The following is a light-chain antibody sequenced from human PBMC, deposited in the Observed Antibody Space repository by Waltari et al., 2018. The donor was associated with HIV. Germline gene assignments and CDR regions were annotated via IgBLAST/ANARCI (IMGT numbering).Light chain of an antibody. CDR1: NSNIGAHYG. V-gene: IGLV1-40*01. J-gene: IGLJ2*01. CDR3: QSYDSTLSSVL. CDR2: ADH. Sequence: QSVLTQPPSVSGAPGQRVTISCTGSNSNIGAHYGVNWYQEVPGAAPRLLIHADHNRPSGVPDRCSGSTSATSASLAITGLQAEDEADYYCQSYDSTLSSVLFGGGTKVTVL.